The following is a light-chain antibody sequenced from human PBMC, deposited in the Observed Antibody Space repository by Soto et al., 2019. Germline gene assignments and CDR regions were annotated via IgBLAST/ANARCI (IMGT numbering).Light chain of an antibody. Sequence: QSVLAPSRSLAGAPGRTIAIYCTGLAIGAHSFVSWYQDRPDKVPKLLIYDVSQRPSGIPDRFSGSRSANTASLTISGLQADDAAAYYCCSYTGNKVFGVGTGTKVTVL. CDR3: CSYTGNKVFG. V-gene: IGLV2-11*01. CDR1: AIGAHSF. CDR2: DVS. J-gene: IGLJ1*01.